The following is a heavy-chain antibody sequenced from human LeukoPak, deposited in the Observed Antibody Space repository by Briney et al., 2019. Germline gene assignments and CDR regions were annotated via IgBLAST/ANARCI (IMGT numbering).Heavy chain of an antibody. CDR2: IYYGGSA. CDR1: GGSITSSGFY. V-gene: IGHV4-39*07. CDR3: ARQPNIVVVDNWFDP. J-gene: IGHJ5*02. Sequence: SETLSLTCTVSGGSITSSGFYWGWIRQPPGKGLEWIGIIYYGGSAYYNPPLKSRVTISVDTSKNQFSLKLSSVTAADTAVYYCARQPNIVVVDNWFDPWGQGTLVAVSS. D-gene: IGHD2-15*01.